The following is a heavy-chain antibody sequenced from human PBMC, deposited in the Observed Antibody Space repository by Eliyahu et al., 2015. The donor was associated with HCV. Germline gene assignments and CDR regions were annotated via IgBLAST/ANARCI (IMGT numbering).Heavy chain of an antibody. D-gene: IGHD6-6*01. CDR2: IFSNDEK. V-gene: IGHV2-26*01. CDR1: GFSLSNARMG. CDR3: ARILQDSSSSKALYYFDY. Sequence: QVTLKESGPVLVKPTETLTLTCTVSGFSLSNARMGVSWIRQPPGKALEWLAHIFSNDEKSYSTSLKSRLTISKDTSKSQVVLTMTNMDPVDTATYYCARILQDSSSSKALYYFDYWGQGTLVTVSS. J-gene: IGHJ4*02.